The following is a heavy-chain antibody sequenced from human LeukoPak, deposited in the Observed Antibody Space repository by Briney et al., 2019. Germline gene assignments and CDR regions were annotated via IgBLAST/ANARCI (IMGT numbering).Heavy chain of an antibody. CDR1: GGSLSSFY. V-gene: IGHV4-4*07. CDR2: IYTSGST. CDR3: ARDRRSSSGWYSGPPRYFDP. D-gene: IGHD6-19*01. J-gene: IGHJ2*01. Sequence: SETLSLTCTVSGGSLSSFYWSWIRQPAGKGLEWIGRIYTSGSTNYNPSLKSRVTMSVDTSKNQFSLKLSSVTAADTAVYYCARDRRSSSGWYSGPPRYFDPWGRGTLVTVSS.